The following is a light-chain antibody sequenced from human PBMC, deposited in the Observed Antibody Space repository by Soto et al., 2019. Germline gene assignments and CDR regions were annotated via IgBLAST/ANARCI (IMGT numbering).Light chain of an antibody. V-gene: IGKV1-5*03. CDR1: QSISSW. Sequence: DIQMTQSPSSLSASVGDRFTITCRASQSISSWLAWYQQKPGKAPKLLIYKASSLESGVPSRFSGSGSGTEFTLTISSLQPDDFATYYCQQYRTFGQGTKVDIK. CDR3: QQYRT. CDR2: KAS. J-gene: IGKJ1*01.